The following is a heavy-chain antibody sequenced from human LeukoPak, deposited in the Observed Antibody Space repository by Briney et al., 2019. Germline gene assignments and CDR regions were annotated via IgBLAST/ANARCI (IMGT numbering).Heavy chain of an antibody. Sequence: GGSLRLSCEASGFTFSIYAMTWVRQAPGKGLEWASTFTKHHTTYYTDSVKGRFTISRDNSKNTLYLQMDSVRPEDTAVHYCAKEGYDILTGYRTNWFDPWGQGTLVTVSS. CDR3: AKEGYDILTGYRTNWFDP. V-gene: IGHV3-23*01. D-gene: IGHD3-9*01. J-gene: IGHJ5*02. CDR1: GFTFSIYA. CDR2: FTKHHTT.